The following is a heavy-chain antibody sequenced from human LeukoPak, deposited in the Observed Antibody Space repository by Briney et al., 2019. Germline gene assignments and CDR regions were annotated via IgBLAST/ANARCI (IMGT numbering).Heavy chain of an antibody. Sequence: PGGSLRLSCAASGFTFSSYSMNWVRQAPGKGLEWVSYISSSGNVIYYADSVKGRFTISRDNARNSLYLQMNSLRAEDTAVYYCARDRYNSFDYWGQGTLVTVSS. V-gene: IGHV3-48*04. J-gene: IGHJ4*02. D-gene: IGHD2-2*02. CDR1: GFTFSSYS. CDR3: ARDRYNSFDY. CDR2: ISSSGNVI.